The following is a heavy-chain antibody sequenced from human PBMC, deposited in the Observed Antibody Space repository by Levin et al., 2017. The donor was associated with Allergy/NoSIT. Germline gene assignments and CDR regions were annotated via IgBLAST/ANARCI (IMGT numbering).Heavy chain of an antibody. V-gene: IGHV3-9*01. CDR3: VKGVKWYQWNPGYFQH. D-gene: IGHD1-20*01. J-gene: IGHJ1*01. CDR2: ISWNSDSI. Sequence: SLKISCAASGFSLDEYAIHWVRQAPGKGLEWVSGISWNSDSIDYADSVKGRFTISRDNAKNSLYLQMNSLRPEDTALYYCVKGVKWYQWNPGYFQHWGQGTLVTVSS. CDR1: GFSLDEYA.